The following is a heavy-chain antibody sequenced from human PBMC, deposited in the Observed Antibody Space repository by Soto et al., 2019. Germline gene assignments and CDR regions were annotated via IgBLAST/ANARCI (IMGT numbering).Heavy chain of an antibody. CDR1: GFTFSSYG. CDR2: IWYDGSNK. CDR3: ARNGGNSYGDIDY. V-gene: IGHV3-33*01. D-gene: IGHD5-18*01. Sequence: GGSLRLSCAASGFTFSSYGMHWVRQAPGKGLEWVAVIWYDGSNKYYADSVKGRFTISRDNPKNTLYLQMNSLRAEDTAVYHFARNGGNSYGDIDYWGPGTLVTVSS. J-gene: IGHJ4*02.